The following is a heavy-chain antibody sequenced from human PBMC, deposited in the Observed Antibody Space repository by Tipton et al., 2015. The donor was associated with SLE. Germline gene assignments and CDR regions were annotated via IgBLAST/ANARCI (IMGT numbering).Heavy chain of an antibody. CDR2: ISYDGSNK. V-gene: IGHV3-30*04. Sequence: SLRLSCAASGFTFNSYAMHWVRQAPGKGLEWVAVISYDGSNKYYADSLKGRFTISRDNSKNTVYLQMNSLRAEDTAVYYCARDKASLDYGSGSYSNFDYWGQGTLVTVSS. J-gene: IGHJ4*02. CDR1: GFTFNSYA. CDR3: ARDKASLDYGSGSYSNFDY. D-gene: IGHD3-10*01.